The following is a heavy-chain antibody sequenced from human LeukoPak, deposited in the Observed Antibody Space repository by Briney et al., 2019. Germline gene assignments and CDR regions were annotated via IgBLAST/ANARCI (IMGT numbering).Heavy chain of an antibody. CDR3: ARHLTGDVREAY. D-gene: IGHD7-27*01. CDR1: GYTFTDYY. Sequence: ASVTVSFKASGYTFTDYYMHWVRQAPGQGLEWMAWINPNSGDTSYAQTFQGRVTLTRHTSISTAYMELSRLRSDDPAVYYCARHLTGDVREAYWGQGTLVTVSS. J-gene: IGHJ4*02. CDR2: INPNSGDT. V-gene: IGHV1-2*02.